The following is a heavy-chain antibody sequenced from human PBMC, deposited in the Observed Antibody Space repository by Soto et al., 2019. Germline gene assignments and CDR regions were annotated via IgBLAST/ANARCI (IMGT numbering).Heavy chain of an antibody. CDR2: INSDGSST. J-gene: IGHJ4*02. Sequence: PGGSLRLSCAAPGFTLRSYRMQWVRQAPGKGLVWASRINSDGSSTSYADSVKGRFTISRDNAKNTLYLQMNSLRAEDTAVYYCAREDHDSSGYYFVFGYWGQGTLVTVSS. CDR3: AREDHDSSGYYFVFGY. D-gene: IGHD3-22*01. CDR1: GFTLRSYR. V-gene: IGHV3-74*01.